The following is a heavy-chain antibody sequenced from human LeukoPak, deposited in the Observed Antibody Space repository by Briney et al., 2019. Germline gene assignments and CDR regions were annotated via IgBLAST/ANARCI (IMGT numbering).Heavy chain of an antibody. CDR2: IYYSGST. D-gene: IGHD2-8*01. V-gene: IGHV4-39*07. CDR1: GGSISSGSYY. Sequence: SETLSLTCTVSGGSISSGSYYWSWIRQPPGKGLEWIGSIYYSGSTYYNPSLKSRVTISVDTSRNQFSLRLSSVTAADTAVYYCARDRMNWFDPWGQGTRVTVSS. CDR3: ARDRMNWFDP. J-gene: IGHJ5*02.